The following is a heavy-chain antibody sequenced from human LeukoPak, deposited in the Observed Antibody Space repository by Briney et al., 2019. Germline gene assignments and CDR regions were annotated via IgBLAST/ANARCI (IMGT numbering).Heavy chain of an antibody. CDR1: GFTFSHYG. CDR2: IWFDGGKI. CDR3: VRGSGGDGYGYWGDY. D-gene: IGHD5-24*01. V-gene: IGHV3-33*01. J-gene: IGHJ4*02. Sequence: GRSLTLSCAASGFTFSHYGMHWVRQAPGMGLEWVAVIWFDGGKIHYPDSVKGRFTFSRDNAKKTLYLQMDSLRADDTAVYYCVRGSGGDGYGYWGDYWGQGTLVTVSP.